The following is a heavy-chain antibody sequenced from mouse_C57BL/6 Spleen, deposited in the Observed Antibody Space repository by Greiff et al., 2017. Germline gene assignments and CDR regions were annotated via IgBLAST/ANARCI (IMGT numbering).Heavy chain of an antibody. V-gene: IGHV3-1*01. CDR2: ISYSGST. CDR1: GYSITSGYD. J-gene: IGHJ1*03. D-gene: IGHD2-1*01. CDR3: ARGGYGNYDWYFDV. Sequence: EVHLVESGPGMVKPSQSLSLTCTVPGYSITSGYDWHWIRHFPGNKLEWMGYISYSGSTNYNPSLKSRISITPDTSKNHFFLKLNSVTTEDTATYYCARGGYGNYDWYFDVWGTGTTVTVSS.